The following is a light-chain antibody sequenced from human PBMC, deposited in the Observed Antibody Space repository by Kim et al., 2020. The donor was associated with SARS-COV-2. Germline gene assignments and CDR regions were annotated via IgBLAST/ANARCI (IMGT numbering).Light chain of an antibody. J-gene: IGKJ5*01. CDR2: GAS. CDR3: QQYDSSIT. V-gene: IGKV3-20*01. CDR1: QSISNNY. Sequence: LSPGERASLSCRASQSISNNYLAWYQHKPGQAPRLRIYGASSRATGIPDRFSGSGSGTDFTLTINRLEPEDFAVYSCQQYDSSITFGQGTRLEIK.